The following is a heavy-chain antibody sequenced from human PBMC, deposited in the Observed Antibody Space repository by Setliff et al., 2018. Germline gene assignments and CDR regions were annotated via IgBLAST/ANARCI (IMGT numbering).Heavy chain of an antibody. Sequence: GSLRLSCAASGFTFSSYSMNWVRQAPGKGLEWVSSISSSSSYIYYADSVKGRFTISRDNAKNSLYLQMNSLRAEDTAVYYCARDGLGPGPTQAWGQGTLVTVSS. CDR1: GFTFSSYS. CDR2: ISSSSSYI. D-gene: IGHD1-1*01. J-gene: IGHJ5*02. V-gene: IGHV3-21*01. CDR3: ARDGLGPGPTQA.